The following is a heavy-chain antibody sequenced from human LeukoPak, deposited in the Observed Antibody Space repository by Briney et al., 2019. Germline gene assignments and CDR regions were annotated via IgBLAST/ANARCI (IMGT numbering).Heavy chain of an antibody. D-gene: IGHD4-17*01. CDR1: GFTFSSYA. V-gene: IGHV3-23*01. J-gene: IGHJ4*02. CDR3: AKDHLIYGDYARYFDY. CDR2: ISGSGGST. Sequence: GGSLRLSCAASGFTFSSYAMSWVRQAPGKGLEWVSAISGSGGSTYYADSVKGRFTISRDNSKNTLYLQMNSLRAEDTAVYYCAKDHLIYGDYARYFDYWGQGTLVTVSS.